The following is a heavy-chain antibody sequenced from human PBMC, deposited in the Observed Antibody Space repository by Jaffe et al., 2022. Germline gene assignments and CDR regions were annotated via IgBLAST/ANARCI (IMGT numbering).Heavy chain of an antibody. Sequence: QVQLQESGPGLVKPSQTLSLTCTVSGGSISSGSYYWSWIRQPAGKGLEWIGRIYTSGSTNYNPSLKSRVTISVDTSKNQFSLKLSSVTAADTAVYYCARDRNYYGSGSYGFYYYYYMDVWGKGTTVTVSS. CDR2: IYTSGST. CDR3: ARDRNYYGSGSYGFYYYYYMDV. J-gene: IGHJ6*03. CDR1: GGSISSGSYY. V-gene: IGHV4-61*02. D-gene: IGHD3-10*01.